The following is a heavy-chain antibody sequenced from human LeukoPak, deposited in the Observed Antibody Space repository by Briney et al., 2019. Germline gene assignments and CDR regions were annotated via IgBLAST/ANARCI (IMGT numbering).Heavy chain of an antibody. J-gene: IGHJ3*02. CDR3: ARRVVKYCSSTSCYAHSPSDAFDI. V-gene: IGHV4-30-4*01. CDR1: GGSISSGDYY. CDR2: IYYSGST. Sequence: PSETLSLTCTVSGGSISSGDYYWSWIRQPPGKGLEWIGYIYYSGSTNYNPSLKSRVTISVDTSKNQFSLKLSSVTAADTAVYYCARRVVKYCSSTSCYAHSPSDAFDIWGQGTMVTVSS. D-gene: IGHD2-2*01.